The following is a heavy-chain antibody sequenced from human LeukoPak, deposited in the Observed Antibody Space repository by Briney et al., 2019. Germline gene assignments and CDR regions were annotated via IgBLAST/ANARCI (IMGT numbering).Heavy chain of an antibody. Sequence: PGGSLRLSCAASGFTFSSNSMNWVRQAPGKGLEWIGSIYHSGNTYYNPSLKSRVTISVDTSKNQFSLKLSSVTAADTAVYYCARWGVVRGVIVTDYWGQGTLVTVSS. CDR2: IYHSGNT. CDR1: GFTFSSNS. D-gene: IGHD3-10*01. V-gene: IGHV4-39*07. J-gene: IGHJ4*02. CDR3: ARWGVVRGVIVTDY.